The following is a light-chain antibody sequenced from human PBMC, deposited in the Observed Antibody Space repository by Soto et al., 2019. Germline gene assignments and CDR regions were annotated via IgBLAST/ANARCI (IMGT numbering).Light chain of an antibody. Sequence: DIQMTQSPSTLSASVGDRVTVTCRPSHSISTSKNGFQQKPGKAPKVLIYDASSLESGVPSRFSGSGSGTEFTLTISSLQPDDFATYYCQQYDNWPWTFGQGTKVDIK. CDR3: QQYDNWPWT. CDR1: HSISTS. V-gene: IGKV1-5*01. J-gene: IGKJ1*01. CDR2: DAS.